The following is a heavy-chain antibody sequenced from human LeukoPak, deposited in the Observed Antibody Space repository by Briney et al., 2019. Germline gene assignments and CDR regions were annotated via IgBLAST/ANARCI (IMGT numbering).Heavy chain of an antibody. CDR3: ARTGNTAMVPLDY. J-gene: IGHJ4*02. CDR1: GGSISGSNW. D-gene: IGHD5-18*01. V-gene: IGHV4-4*02. Sequence: SGTLSLTCAVSGGSISGSNWWTWVRQSPGKGLEWIGEIYHGGSTNYNPSLKSRVTISVDQSKNQFSLNVNSVTAADTAVYYCARTGNTAMVPLDYWGQGTLVTVSS. CDR2: IYHGGST.